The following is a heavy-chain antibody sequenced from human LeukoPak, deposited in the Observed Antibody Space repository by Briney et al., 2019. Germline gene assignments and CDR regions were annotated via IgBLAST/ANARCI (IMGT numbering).Heavy chain of an antibody. CDR1: GFTFSSYW. CDR3: ARPYDILTPNWFDP. V-gene: IGHV3-7*02. J-gene: IGHJ5*02. CDR2: MKQDGSQK. Sequence: GGSLRLSCAASGFTFSSYWMSWVRQAPGKGLEWVANMKQDGSQKYYVDSVKGRFTISRDNAKNSLYLQMNSLRAEDTAVYYCARPYDILTPNWFDPWGQGTLVTVSS. D-gene: IGHD3-9*01.